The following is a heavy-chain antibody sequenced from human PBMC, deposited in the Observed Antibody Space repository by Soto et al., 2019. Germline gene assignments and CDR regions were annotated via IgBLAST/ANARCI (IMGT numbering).Heavy chain of an antibody. J-gene: IGHJ4*02. CDR2: ISSSSTI. CDR3: ARARVVDDEQQLDDY. CDR1: GFTFSSYS. Sequence: HPGGSLRLSCAASGFTFSSYSMNWVRQAPGKGLEWVSYISSSSTIYYADSVKGRFTISRDNAKNSLYLQMNSLRAEDTAVYYCARARVVDDEQQLDDYWGQGTLVTVSS. V-gene: IGHV3-48*01. D-gene: IGHD6-13*01.